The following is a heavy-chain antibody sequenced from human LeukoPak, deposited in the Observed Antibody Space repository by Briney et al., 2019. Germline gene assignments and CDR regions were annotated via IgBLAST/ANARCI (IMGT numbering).Heavy chain of an antibody. CDR1: GASISTNSYY. Sequence: KPSETLSLTCTVSGASISTNSYYWGWIRQPPGKGLEWIGSIYYSGSTYYNPSLKSRVAISIDTSKNQFSLRLRSVTAAGTAVYYCAREILYDSTGYYLWGQGTVVTVSS. CDR3: AREILYDSTGYYL. J-gene: IGHJ4*02. V-gene: IGHV4-39*07. D-gene: IGHD3-22*01. CDR2: IYYSGST.